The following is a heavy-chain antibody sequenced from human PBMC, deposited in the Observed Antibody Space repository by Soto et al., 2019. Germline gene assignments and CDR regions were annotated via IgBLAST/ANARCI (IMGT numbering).Heavy chain of an antibody. CDR3: ARGRTIVSPGN. CDR2: FNPNSGGT. CDR1: GYTFTGYQ. V-gene: IGHV1-2*02. D-gene: IGHD2-21*01. Sequence: QVQVVQSGAEVKKPGASVKVSCKASGYTFTGYQMHWVRQAPGQGLEWMGWFNPNSGGTNYAQKFQGRVTMTGDTSSSTAYMELNRLTSDDTAVYFCARGRTIVSPGNWGQGTLVSVSS. J-gene: IGHJ4*02.